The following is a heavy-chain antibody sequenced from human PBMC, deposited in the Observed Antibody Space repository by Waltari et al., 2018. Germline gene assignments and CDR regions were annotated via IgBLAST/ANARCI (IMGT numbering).Heavy chain of an antibody. CDR2: IYYSGST. CDR3: ASNRGNCSGGSCYHNWFDP. CDR1: GGSISSSRYS. Sequence: QLQLQESGPGLGKPSETLSLTCTVSGGSISSSRYSWGWIRQPPGKGLEWIGSIYYSGSTYYNPSLKSRVTRSVDTSKNQFSLKLSSVTAADTAVYYCASNRGNCSGGSCYHNWFDPWGQGTLVTVSS. V-gene: IGHV4-39*01. J-gene: IGHJ5*02. D-gene: IGHD2-15*01.